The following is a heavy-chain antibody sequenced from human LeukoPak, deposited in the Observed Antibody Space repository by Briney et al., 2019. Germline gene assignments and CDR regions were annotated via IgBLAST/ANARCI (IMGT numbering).Heavy chain of an antibody. CDR2: IYTSGST. Sequence: SQNLSRTCTVSGGSISSGSYYWSWIRQPAGKGLEWIGRIYTSGSTNYNPSLKSRVTISVDTSKNQFSLKLSSVTAADTAVYYCARGKNSSGSRWGQGTLVTVSS. J-gene: IGHJ4*02. D-gene: IGHD3-22*01. CDR1: GGSISSGSYY. V-gene: IGHV4-61*02. CDR3: ARGKNSSGSR.